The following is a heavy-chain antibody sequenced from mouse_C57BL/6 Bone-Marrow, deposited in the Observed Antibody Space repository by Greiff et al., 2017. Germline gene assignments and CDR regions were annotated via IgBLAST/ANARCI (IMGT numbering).Heavy chain of an antibody. CDR2: IYPRSGNT. Sequence: VQLVESGAELARPGASVKLSCKASGYTFTSYGISWVKQRTGQGLEWIGEIYPRSGNTYYNEKFKGKATLTADKSSSTAYMELRSLTSEDSAVYYCARPLYGNYWLAWFAYWGQGTLVTVSA. J-gene: IGHJ3*01. CDR3: ARPLYGNYWLAWFAY. D-gene: IGHD2-1*01. CDR1: GYTFTSYG. V-gene: IGHV1-81*01.